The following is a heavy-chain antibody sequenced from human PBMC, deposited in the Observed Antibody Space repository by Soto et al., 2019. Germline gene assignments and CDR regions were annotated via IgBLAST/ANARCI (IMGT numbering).Heavy chain of an antibody. CDR1: GASISSGDYY. D-gene: IGHD3-22*01. Sequence: PSETLSLTCTVSGASISSGDYYWTWIRQPPGKGLEWIGSIYYSGSTYYNPSLKSRVTISVDTSNNQFSLKLTSVTAADTAVYNCARHLGYDSGSRYHHGFDIRGQGTMVTVSS. CDR2: IYYSGST. J-gene: IGHJ3*02. CDR3: ARHLGYDSGSRYHHGFDI. V-gene: IGHV4-30-4*01.